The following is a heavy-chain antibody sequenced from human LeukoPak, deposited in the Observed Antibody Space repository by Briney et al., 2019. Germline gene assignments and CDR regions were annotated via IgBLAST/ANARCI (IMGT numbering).Heavy chain of an antibody. V-gene: IGHV3-21*01. CDR1: GFTFSNYA. J-gene: IGHJ4*02. CDR2: FGTRSSSI. CDR3: ARENDQGFDY. D-gene: IGHD3-16*01. Sequence: GGSLRLSCAASGFTFSNYAMNWVRQAPGKGLEWVSSFGTRSSSIYYAHSVTGRFIVSRDNAKNSLFLQMNSLRAEDTAVFYCARENDQGFDYWGQGTLVTVSS.